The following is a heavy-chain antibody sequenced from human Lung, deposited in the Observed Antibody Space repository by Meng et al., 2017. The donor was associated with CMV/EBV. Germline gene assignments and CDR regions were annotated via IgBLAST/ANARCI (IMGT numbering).Heavy chain of an antibody. V-gene: IGHV4-59*01. Sequence: SXTLSLXCTVSGGSISSYYWSWIRQPPGKGLEWIGYIYYSGSTNYNPSLKSRVTISVDTSKNQFSLKLSSVTAADTAVYYCARVLGYCSSTSCYRRSHSPLDWFDPWXQGTXVTVSS. J-gene: IGHJ5*02. D-gene: IGHD2-2*01. CDR1: GGSISSYY. CDR3: ARVLGYCSSTSCYRRSHSPLDWFDP. CDR2: IYYSGST.